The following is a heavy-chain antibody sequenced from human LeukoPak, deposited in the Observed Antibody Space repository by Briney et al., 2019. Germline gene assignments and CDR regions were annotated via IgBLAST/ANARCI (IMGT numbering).Heavy chain of an antibody. CDR3: ARLEFYYGSGSYSQRWVFDY. Sequence: KPSETLSLTCTVSGDSISGTSFYWGWIRQPPGKGLEYIGSVYYTGTTYYNPSLKSRVTISVDTSKNQFSLKLNSVTAADTAVYYCARLEFYYGSGSYSQRWVFDYWGQGTLVTISS. CDR1: GDSISGTSFY. V-gene: IGHV4-39*07. CDR2: VYYTGTT. J-gene: IGHJ4*02. D-gene: IGHD3-10*01.